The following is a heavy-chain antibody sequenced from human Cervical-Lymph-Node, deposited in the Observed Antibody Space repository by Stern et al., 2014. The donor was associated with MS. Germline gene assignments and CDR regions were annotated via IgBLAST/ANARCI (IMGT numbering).Heavy chain of an antibody. CDR1: GFTFSSYW. CDR2: IKQDGSER. Sequence: EMQLVESGEGLVQPGGSLRLTCSASGFTFSSYWMSWVRQAPGKGLEWVANIKQDGSERYYGDSVKGRFTISRDNAERSLYLQMHSLRGEDTAAYYCVRGSRSWFPLYYFDYWGQGVQVTVSS. CDR3: VRGSRSWFPLYYFDY. V-gene: IGHV3-7*04. J-gene: IGHJ4*02. D-gene: IGHD6-13*01.